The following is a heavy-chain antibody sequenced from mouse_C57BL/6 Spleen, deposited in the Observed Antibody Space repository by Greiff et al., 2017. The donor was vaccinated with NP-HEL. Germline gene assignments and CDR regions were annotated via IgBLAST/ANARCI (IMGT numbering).Heavy chain of an antibody. V-gene: IGHV1-15*01. CDR2: IDPETGGT. CDR3: TRRVDGYYPYAMDY. J-gene: IGHJ4*01. Sequence: VQLQQSGAELVRPGASVTLSCKASGYTFTDYEMHWVKQTPVHGLEWIGAIDPETGGTAYNQKFKGKAILTADKSSSTAYMELRSLTSEDSAVYYWTRRVDGYYPYAMDYWGQGTSVTVSS. CDR1: GYTFTDYE. D-gene: IGHD2-3*01.